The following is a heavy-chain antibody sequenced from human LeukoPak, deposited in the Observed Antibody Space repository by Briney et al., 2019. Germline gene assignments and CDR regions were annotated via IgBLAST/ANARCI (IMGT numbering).Heavy chain of an antibody. D-gene: IGHD3-16*01. CDR2: INHSGST. J-gene: IGHJ6*03. CDR3: ARVKDPGGYYYYYYMDV. CDR1: GGSFSGHY. Sequence: PSETLSLTCAIYGGSFSGHYWSWIRQAPGKGLEWFGEINHSGSTNYNPSLKSRVAISVDTSKNQFSLKLTSVTAADTAVYYCARVKDPGGYYYYYYMDVWGKGTTVTVSS. V-gene: IGHV4-34*01.